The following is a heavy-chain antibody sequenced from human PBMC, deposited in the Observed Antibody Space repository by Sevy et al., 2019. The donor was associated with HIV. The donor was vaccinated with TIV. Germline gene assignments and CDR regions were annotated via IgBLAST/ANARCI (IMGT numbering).Heavy chain of an antibody. J-gene: IGHJ5*02. V-gene: IGHV4-34*01. CDR1: GGSFSGYY. Sequence: SETLSLTCAVHGGSFSGYYWNWIRQPPGKGLEWIGEIHHSGSTNYNPSLKSRVTISVDTSKNQFSLKLSSVTAADTAVYYCARSPPIVVVPGAPSWFDPWGQGTLVTVSS. D-gene: IGHD2-2*01. CDR2: IHHSGST. CDR3: ARSPPIVVVPGAPSWFDP.